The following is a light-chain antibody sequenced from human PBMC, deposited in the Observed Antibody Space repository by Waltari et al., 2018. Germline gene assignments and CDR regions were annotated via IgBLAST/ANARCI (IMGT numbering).Light chain of an antibody. CDR1: SSDIGTYNH. CDR3: SSYSDIAYTTTSAFVVV. V-gene: IGLV2-14*01. J-gene: IGLJ2*01. CDR2: GVT. Sequence: QAALTQPASVSGSPGQWITISCTGTSSDIGTYNHVYWYQQHPGKAPKLLIYGVTKRPSGVSNRFSGSKSGNTASLTISGLQAEDEADYYCSSYSDIAYTTTSAFVVVFGGGTKLTVL.